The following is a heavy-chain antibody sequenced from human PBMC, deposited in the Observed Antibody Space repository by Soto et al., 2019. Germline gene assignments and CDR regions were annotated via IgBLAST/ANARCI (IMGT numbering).Heavy chain of an antibody. CDR1: GSTFARYS. CDR2: ISSTTNYI. Sequence: LRLSCAASGSTFARYSMNWVRQAPGKGLEWVSSISSTTNYIYYGDSMKGRFTISRDNGKNSLYLEMHSLRAEDTAVYYCARESEDLTSNFDYWGQGTLVTVSS. CDR3: ARESEDLTSNFDY. J-gene: IGHJ4*02. V-gene: IGHV3-21*06.